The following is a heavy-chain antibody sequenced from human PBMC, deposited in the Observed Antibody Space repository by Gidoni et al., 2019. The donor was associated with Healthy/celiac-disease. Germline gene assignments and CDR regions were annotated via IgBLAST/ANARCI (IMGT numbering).Heavy chain of an antibody. CDR3: ASAPYYNFWSGYYTQV. Sequence: EVQLVESGGGLVKPGGSLRLSCAASGFTFSSYSMNWVRQAPGKGLGWVSSISSSSSYIYYADSVKGRFTISRDNAKNSLYLQMNSLRAEDTAVYYCASAPYYNFWSGYYTQVWGQGTLVTVSS. CDR2: ISSSSSYI. V-gene: IGHV3-21*01. CDR1: GFTFSSYS. D-gene: IGHD3-3*01. J-gene: IGHJ4*02.